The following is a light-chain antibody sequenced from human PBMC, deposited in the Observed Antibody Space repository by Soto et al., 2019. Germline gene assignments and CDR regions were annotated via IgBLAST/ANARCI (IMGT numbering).Light chain of an antibody. J-gene: IGKJ1*01. V-gene: IGKV1-5*01. Sequence: DIPMTQSQSSASSSVGDRVTITCRASQGIGTWLAWYQQKPGRAPKLLIYDASNLQSGVPSRFSGSGSGTDVTLTLSSLQTDDFATYYCQQYNSYSRTLGQGTKVDI. CDR2: DAS. CDR1: QGIGTW. CDR3: QQYNSYSRT.